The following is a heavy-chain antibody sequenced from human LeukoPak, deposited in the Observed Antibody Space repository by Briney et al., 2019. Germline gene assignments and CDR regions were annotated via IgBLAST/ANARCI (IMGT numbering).Heavy chain of an antibody. CDR3: ARSLGGVPAAKAYYYYGMDV. V-gene: IGHV3-7*01. J-gene: IGHJ6*02. CDR1: GFTFSSYW. CDR2: IKQDGSEK. D-gene: IGHD2-2*01. Sequence: GGSLRLSCAASGFTFSSYWMSWVRQAPGKGLEWVANIKQDGSEKYYVDSEKGRFTISRDNAKNSLYLQMNSLRAEDTAVYYCARSLGGVPAAKAYYYYGMDVWGQGTTVTVSS.